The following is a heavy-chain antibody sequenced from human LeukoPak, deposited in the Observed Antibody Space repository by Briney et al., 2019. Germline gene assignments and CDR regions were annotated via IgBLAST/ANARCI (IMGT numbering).Heavy chain of an antibody. CDR2: IYYSGSN. D-gene: IGHD2-21*02. CDR1: GGSISSSSYY. J-gene: IGHJ4*02. Sequence: SETLSLTCTVSGGSISSSSYYGGWIRQPPGKGVGWIGSIYYSGSNYDNPSIKSRITISVDTSKNPFSMKLSSMPAAAPAVDYCARGGYCGGDCYFYYWGQGTLVTVSS. CDR3: ARGGYCGGDCYFYY. V-gene: IGHV4-39*07.